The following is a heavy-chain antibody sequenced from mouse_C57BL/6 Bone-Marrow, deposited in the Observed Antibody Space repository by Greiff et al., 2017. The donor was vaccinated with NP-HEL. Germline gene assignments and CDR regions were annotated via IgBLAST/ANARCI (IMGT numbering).Heavy chain of an antibody. V-gene: IGHV1S81*02. CDR1: GYIFTSYY. Sequence: QVQLQQSGAELVKPGASVKLSCKASGYIFTSYYLYWVKQRPGQGLQWIGAINPSDGGTNFNEKFKSQATLTVDKSSSTAYMQLSSLTSEDSAVYYCTRGGYGCFAYWGQGTLVTVSA. J-gene: IGHJ3*01. CDR2: INPSDGGT. D-gene: IGHD1-1*01. CDR3: TRGGYGCFAY.